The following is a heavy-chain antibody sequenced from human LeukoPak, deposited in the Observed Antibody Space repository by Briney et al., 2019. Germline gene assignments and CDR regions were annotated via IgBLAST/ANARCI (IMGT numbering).Heavy chain of an antibody. D-gene: IGHD2-8*02. CDR2: IYYSGGT. Sequence: SETLSLTCTVSGGSISSSSYYWGWIRQPPGKGLEWIGSIYYSGGTYYNPSLKSRVTISVDTSKNQFSLKLSSVTAADTAVYYCAVVTGYFDYWGQGTLVTVSS. CDR1: GGSISSSSYY. CDR3: AVVTGYFDY. J-gene: IGHJ4*02. V-gene: IGHV4-39*01.